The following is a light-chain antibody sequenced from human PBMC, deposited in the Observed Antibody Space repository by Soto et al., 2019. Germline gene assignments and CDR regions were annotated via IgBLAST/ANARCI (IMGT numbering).Light chain of an antibody. J-gene: IGKJ5*01. CDR2: GAS. Sequence: EIVLTQSPGTLSLSPGERAILSYRASQSLSSSYIAWYQQRPGQTPSLLIYGASTRATGIPDRFSGSGSGTHFTLTISRLEPGDFAVYYCQHFGGTTFTFGQGTRLEIK. CDR1: QSLSSSY. V-gene: IGKV3-20*01. CDR3: QHFGGTTFT.